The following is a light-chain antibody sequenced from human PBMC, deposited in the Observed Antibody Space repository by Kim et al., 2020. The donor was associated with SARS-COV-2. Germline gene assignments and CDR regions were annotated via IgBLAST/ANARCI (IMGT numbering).Light chain of an antibody. V-gene: IGKV3-15*01. CDR3: QQYNNWPYT. J-gene: IGKJ2*01. CDR1: QSVSSN. Sequence: SVSPGARAPLSCRASQSVSSNLAWYQQKPGQAPRLLIYGASTRATGIPARFSGSGSGTEFTLTISSLQSEDFAVYYCQQYNNWPYTFGQGTKLEI. CDR2: GAS.